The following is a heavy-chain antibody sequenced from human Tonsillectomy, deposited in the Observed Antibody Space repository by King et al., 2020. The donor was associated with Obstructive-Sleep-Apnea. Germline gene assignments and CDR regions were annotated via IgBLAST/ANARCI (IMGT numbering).Heavy chain of an antibody. D-gene: IGHD2-21*01. Sequence: VQLQQWGAGLLKPSETLSLTCAVYGGSFSGYYWSWILQPLGTGVEWIGEVNHSGSTNYNPSPTSPVSISVDTSKNQFSLNLSSVTAADTAVYYCARIVRPDAWGQGTTVTVSS. V-gene: IGHV4-34*01. CDR2: VNHSGST. J-gene: IGHJ6*02. CDR1: GGSFSGYY. CDR3: ARIVRPDA.